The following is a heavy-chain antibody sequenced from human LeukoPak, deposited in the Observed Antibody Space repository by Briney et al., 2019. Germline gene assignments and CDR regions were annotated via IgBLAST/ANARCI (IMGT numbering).Heavy chain of an antibody. CDR3: ARGPGDLGDY. CDR1: GYTFTSYF. D-gene: IGHD7-27*01. Sequence: ASVKVSCKASGYTFTSYFMHWVRQAPGQGLEWMGLVNPSGGSTNYAQKFQGRVTMTRDMSTSTVLMELDSLRSEDTAVYYCARGPGDLGDYWGQGTLVTVSS. J-gene: IGHJ4*02. CDR2: VNPSGGST. V-gene: IGHV1-46*01.